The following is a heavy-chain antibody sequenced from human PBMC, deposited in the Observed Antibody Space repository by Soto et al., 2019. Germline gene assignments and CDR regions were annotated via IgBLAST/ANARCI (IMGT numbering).Heavy chain of an antibody. Sequence: SETLSLTCTVSGGSISSGDYYWSWIRQPPGKGLEWIGYIYYSGSTYYNPSLKSRVTISVDTSKNQFSLKLSSVTAADTAVYYCARATQDSITVTTTFDYSGQGTLVTVSS. V-gene: IGHV4-30-4*01. J-gene: IGHJ4*02. CDR2: IYYSGST. D-gene: IGHD4-17*01. CDR1: GGSISSGDYY. CDR3: ARATQDSITVTTTFDY.